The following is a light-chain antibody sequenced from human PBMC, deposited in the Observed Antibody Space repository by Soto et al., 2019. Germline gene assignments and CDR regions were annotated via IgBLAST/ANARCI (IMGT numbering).Light chain of an antibody. J-gene: IGKJ1*01. CDR1: QSVRSRY. CDR3: QHYDSARWT. CDR2: GAS. Sequence: ETVLTQSPGTLSLSPGERATLSCRASQSVRSRYLAWYQQKPGQAPRLLISGASSRATGIPDRFSGSGSGTDFTLTVSRLEPEDFAVYYCQHYDSARWTFGLGTKVDIK. V-gene: IGKV3-20*01.